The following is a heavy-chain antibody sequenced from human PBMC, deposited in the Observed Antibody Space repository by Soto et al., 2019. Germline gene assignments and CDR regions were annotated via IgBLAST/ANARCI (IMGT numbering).Heavy chain of an antibody. Sequence: GGSLRLSCAASGFTFSSYAMSWVRQAPGKGLEWVSAISGSGGSTYYADSVKGRFTISRDNSKNTLYLQMNSLRAEDTAVYYCAKDQSLLWFGDLDYWGQGTLVTVSS. CDR2: ISGSGGST. D-gene: IGHD3-10*01. CDR1: GFTFSSYA. J-gene: IGHJ4*02. V-gene: IGHV3-23*01. CDR3: AKDQSLLWFGDLDY.